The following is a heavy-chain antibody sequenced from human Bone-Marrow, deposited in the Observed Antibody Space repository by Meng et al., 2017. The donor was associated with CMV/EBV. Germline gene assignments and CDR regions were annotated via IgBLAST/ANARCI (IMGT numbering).Heavy chain of an antibody. V-gene: IGHV3-48*04. CDR3: ARDLVRAQAYFDY. J-gene: IGHJ4*02. Sequence: GESLKISCAASGFSLSSYSMNWVRQAPGKGLQWISYISSSSTNIQYADSVRGRFTISRDNAKNSLYLQMHSLSAEDSAVYYCARDLVRAQAYFDYWGQGTLVTVSS. CDR1: GFSLSSYS. CDR2: ISSSSTNI. D-gene: IGHD4-23*01.